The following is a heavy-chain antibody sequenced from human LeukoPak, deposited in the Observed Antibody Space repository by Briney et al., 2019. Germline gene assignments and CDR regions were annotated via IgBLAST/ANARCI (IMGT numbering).Heavy chain of an antibody. CDR2: IYTTGSA. D-gene: IGHD3-10*01. CDR1: GDSIRSYY. CDR3: ARDAHYYGVDY. Sequence: SETLALTCTVSGDSIRSYYWSWFRQPAGKGLEWIGRIYTTGSANYNPSLKSRVIMSVDTSKNQFSLNLTSVTAADTAMYYCARDAHYYGVDYWGQGTLVTVSS. V-gene: IGHV4-4*07. J-gene: IGHJ4*02.